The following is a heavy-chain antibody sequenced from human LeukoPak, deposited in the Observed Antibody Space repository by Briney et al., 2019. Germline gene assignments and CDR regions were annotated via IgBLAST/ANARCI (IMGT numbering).Heavy chain of an antibody. V-gene: IGHV3-30-3*01. J-gene: IGHJ4*02. Sequence: TGGSLRLSCAASGFTFSSYAMHWVRQAPGKGQEWVAVISYDGSKKYYADSVKGRFTISRDNSKNTLYLQMNSLRAEDTAVYYCAREDGDYAFDCWGQGTLVTVSS. CDR1: GFTFSSYA. CDR2: ISYDGSKK. CDR3: AREDGDYAFDC. D-gene: IGHD4-17*01.